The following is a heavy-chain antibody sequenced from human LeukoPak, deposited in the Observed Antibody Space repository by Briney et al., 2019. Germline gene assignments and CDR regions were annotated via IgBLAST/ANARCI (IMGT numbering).Heavy chain of an antibody. D-gene: IGHD1-14*01. CDR1: GFTFNSYD. Sequence: GGSLRLSCAASGFTFNSYDMHWVRQAPGKGLDWVAFIRYDGSNKYYADSVKGRFTISRDNSKNTLYLQMNSLRAEDTAVYYCAKDRNYYFDYWGQGTLVTVSS. J-gene: IGHJ4*02. V-gene: IGHV3-30*02. CDR2: IRYDGSNK. CDR3: AKDRNYYFDY.